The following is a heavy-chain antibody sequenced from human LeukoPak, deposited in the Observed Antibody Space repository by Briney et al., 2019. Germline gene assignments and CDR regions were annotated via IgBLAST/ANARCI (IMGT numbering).Heavy chain of an antibody. V-gene: IGHV4-34*09. J-gene: IGHJ4*02. CDR2: INLSGST. CDR1: GGSFSGYY. Sequence: SETLSLTCAVYGGSFSGYYWSWIRQPPGKGLEWIGEINLSGSTNYNPSLKSRVTISVDTSKNQFSLKLSSVTAADTAVYYCARSRGYGYFLGSKYDYWGQGTLVTVSS. CDR3: ARSRGYGYFLGSKYDY. D-gene: IGHD5-18*01.